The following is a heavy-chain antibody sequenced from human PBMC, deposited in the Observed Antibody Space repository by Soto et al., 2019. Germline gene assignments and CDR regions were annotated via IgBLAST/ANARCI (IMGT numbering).Heavy chain of an antibody. D-gene: IGHD1-26*01. V-gene: IGHV3-7*01. CDR3: SHTWV. J-gene: IGHJ4*02. CDR1: GFSFSTYW. Sequence: EVQMVESGGGLVQPGGSLRLSCAASGFSFSTYWMYWVRQAPGKGLEWVANVNEDGTEKNYVDSVKGRFTISRDNAKNSLYLHMNSLRAEDKAVYYCSHTWVGGQGTLVTVSS. CDR2: VNEDGTEK.